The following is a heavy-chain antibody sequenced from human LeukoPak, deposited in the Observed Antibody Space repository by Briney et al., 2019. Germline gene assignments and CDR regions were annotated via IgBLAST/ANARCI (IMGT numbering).Heavy chain of an antibody. CDR2: ITSSSTYI. CDR1: GFTFSDYT. CDR3: ARDRVNIVVVTANEF. D-gene: IGHD2-21*02. J-gene: IGHJ4*02. V-gene: IGHV3-21*01. Sequence: GGSLRLSCAASGFTFSDYTMNWVRQAPGKGLEWVSSITSSSTYIYYADSVKGRFTISRDNAKNSLYLQMNSLRAEDTAIYYCARDRVNIVVVTANEFWGQGTLVTVSS.